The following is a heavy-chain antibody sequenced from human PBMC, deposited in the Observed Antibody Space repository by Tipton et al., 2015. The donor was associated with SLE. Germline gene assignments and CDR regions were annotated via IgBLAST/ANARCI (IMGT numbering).Heavy chain of an antibody. CDR3: ARDPYYGDYHYGMDV. J-gene: IGHJ6*02. CDR1: GFTVSSNY. CDR2: IYSGGST. D-gene: IGHD4-17*01. Sequence: SLRLSCAASGFTVSSNYMSWVRQAPGKGLEWVSVIYSGGSTYYADSVKGRFTISRDNSKNTLYLQMNSLRAEDTAVYYCARDPYYGDYHYGMDVWGQGTTVTVSS. V-gene: IGHV3-53*05.